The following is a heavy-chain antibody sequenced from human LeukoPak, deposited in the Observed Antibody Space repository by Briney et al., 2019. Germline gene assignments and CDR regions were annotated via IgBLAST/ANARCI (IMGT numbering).Heavy chain of an antibody. Sequence: SETLSLTCTVSGGSISSGSYYWSWIRQPAGKGLEWIGRIYTSGSTNYNPSLKSRVTISVDTSKNQFSLKLSSVTAADTAVYYCARVSGADPDYYYYYMDVWGKGTTVTVSS. D-gene: IGHD3-10*01. CDR2: IYTSGST. CDR3: ARVSGADPDYYYYYMDV. J-gene: IGHJ6*03. V-gene: IGHV4-61*02. CDR1: GGSISSGSYY.